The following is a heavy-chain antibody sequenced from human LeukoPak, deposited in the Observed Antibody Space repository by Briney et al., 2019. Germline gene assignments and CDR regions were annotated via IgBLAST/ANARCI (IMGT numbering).Heavy chain of an antibody. J-gene: IGHJ4*02. V-gene: IGHV3-23*01. CDR2: ITGSDGTT. CDR1: GVTFSNYA. Sequence: GGSLRLSCAASGVTFSNYAMSWVRQAPGKGLEWVSAITGSDGTTYYADSVKGRFTISRDNSKNTLYLQMNSLRVEDTAVYYCAQWADYDILTGYYVSDYWGQGTLVTVSS. CDR3: AQWADYDILTGYYVSDY. D-gene: IGHD3-9*01.